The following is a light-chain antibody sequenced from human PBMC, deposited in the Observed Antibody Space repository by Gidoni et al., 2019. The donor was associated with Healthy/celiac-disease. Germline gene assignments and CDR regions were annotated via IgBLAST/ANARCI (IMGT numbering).Light chain of an antibody. J-gene: IGKJ5*01. CDR2: DAS. CDR1: QSVSSY. CDR3: QQRSSWPPIT. Sequence: TESTTSLATLSVSPGERATLSCRASQSVSSYVAWYQQKPGQAPRLLIYDASNRATGIPARFSGSGSGTDFTLTISSLEPEDFAIYYCQQRSSWPPITFGQGTRLEIK. V-gene: IGKV3-11*01.